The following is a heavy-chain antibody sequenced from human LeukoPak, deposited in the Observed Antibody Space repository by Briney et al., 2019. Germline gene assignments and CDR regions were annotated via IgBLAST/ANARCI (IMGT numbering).Heavy chain of an antibody. CDR1: GYAFTDYY. V-gene: IGHV1-2*02. D-gene: IGHD6-13*01. CDR2: INPNSGGT. CDR3: ARSWGSSWYDYFDY. J-gene: IGHJ4*02. Sequence: GASVKVSCKPSGYAFTDYYIHWVRQAPGQGLEWMGWINPNSGGTNYAQKFQGRVTMTRDTSISTAYMELSRLRSDDTAVYYCARSWGSSWYDYFDYWGQGTLVTVSS.